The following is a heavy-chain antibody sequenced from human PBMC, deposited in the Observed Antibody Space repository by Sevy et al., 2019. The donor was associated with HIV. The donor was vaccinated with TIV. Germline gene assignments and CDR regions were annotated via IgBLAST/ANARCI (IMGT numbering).Heavy chain of an antibody. D-gene: IGHD6-13*01. CDR3: ARSQLDGGYYYYYYMDV. Sequence: SETLSLTCTVSGGSISSSSYYWGWIRQPPGKGLEWIGSIYYSGSTYYNPSLKSRVTISVDTSKNQFSLKLSSVTAADTAVYYCARSQLDGGYYYYYYMDVWGKGTTVTVSS. CDR1: GGSISSSSYY. V-gene: IGHV4-39*01. CDR2: IYYSGST. J-gene: IGHJ6*03.